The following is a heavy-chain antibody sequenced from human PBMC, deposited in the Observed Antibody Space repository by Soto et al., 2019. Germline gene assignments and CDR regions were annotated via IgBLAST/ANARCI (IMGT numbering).Heavy chain of an antibody. CDR3: AFTAHANPFY. J-gene: IGHJ4*02. D-gene: IGHD2-8*01. CDR1: GFTFTASD. V-gene: IGHV3-23*01. CDR2: ISPIGDTT. Sequence: GGSLIFPCASSGFTFTASDLTWVHHAPGKGLDWFSGISPIGDTTYYAVSLKGRFTISRNNSKTVAYLEMKSLNAEGTSHYYVAFTAHANPFYWGQRALVA.